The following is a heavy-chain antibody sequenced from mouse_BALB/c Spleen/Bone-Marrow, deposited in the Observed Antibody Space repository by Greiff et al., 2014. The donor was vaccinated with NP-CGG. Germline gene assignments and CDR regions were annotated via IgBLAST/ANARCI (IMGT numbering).Heavy chain of an antibody. D-gene: IGHD1-1*01. CDR1: GFSLTSYG. CDR3: ARGYYYGSTYYYAMDY. J-gene: IGHJ4*01. CDR2: IWAGGST. V-gene: IGHV2-9*02. Sequence: VQLKESGPGLVAPSQSLSITCTVSGFSLTSYGVHWVRQPPGKGLEWLGVIWAGGSTNYNSALMSRLSISKDNSKSQVFLKMNSLQTDDTAMYYCARGYYYGSTYYYAMDYWGQGTSVTVSS.